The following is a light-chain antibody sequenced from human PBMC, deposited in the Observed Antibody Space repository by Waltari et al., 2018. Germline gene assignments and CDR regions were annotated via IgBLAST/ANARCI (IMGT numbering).Light chain of an antibody. CDR3: QQHYSSPLT. V-gene: IGKV4-1*01. CDR2: WAS. J-gene: IGKJ4*01. Sequence: DIVMTQSPDSLAVSLGEWATINCQSSQSVFHSSDSKNYLTWYQQKPGQPPNLLIYWASTRQSGVPDRSSGSGSGTDFSLTICSLQAEDVALYYCQQHYSSPLTFGGGTKVEIQ. CDR1: QSVFHSSDSKNY.